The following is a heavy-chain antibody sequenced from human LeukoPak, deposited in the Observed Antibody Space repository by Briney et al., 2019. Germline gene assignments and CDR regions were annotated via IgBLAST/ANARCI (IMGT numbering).Heavy chain of an antibody. CDR1: GGSLSGHS. V-gene: IGHV4-59*11. D-gene: IGHD1-1*01. CDR2: IYYSGST. CDR3: ARGYDSFDY. Sequence: SETLSLTCTVSGGSLSGHSWRAIRHTPEKGLERIGYIYYSGSTNYNPSLKSRVTISVDTSKNQFSLKLSSVTAADTAVYYCARGYDSFDYWGQGTLVTVSS. J-gene: IGHJ4*02.